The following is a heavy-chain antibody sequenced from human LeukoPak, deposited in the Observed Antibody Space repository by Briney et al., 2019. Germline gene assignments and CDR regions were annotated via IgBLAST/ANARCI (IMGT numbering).Heavy chain of an antibody. Sequence: GGSLRLSCAASGFTFSSYSMNWVRQAPGKGLEWVSSISSSSSYIYYADSVKGRFTISRDNAKNSLYLQMNSLRAEDTAVYYCANERRGGSYYFDYWGQGTLVTVSS. CDR3: ANERRGGSYYFDY. CDR2: ISSSSSYI. V-gene: IGHV3-21*01. CDR1: GFTFSSYS. J-gene: IGHJ4*02. D-gene: IGHD5-12*01.